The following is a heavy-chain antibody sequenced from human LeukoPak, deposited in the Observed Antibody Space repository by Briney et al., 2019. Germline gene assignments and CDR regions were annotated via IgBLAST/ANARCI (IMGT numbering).Heavy chain of an antibody. Sequence: PGGSLRLSCAASGFTFSSYGMHWVRQAPGKGLEWVSAISGSGGSTYYADSVKGRFTISRDNSKNTLYLQMNSLRAEDTAVYYCAGEYQYYYYMGVWGKGTTVTISS. CDR2: ISGSGGST. D-gene: IGHD2-2*01. CDR3: AGEYQYYYYMGV. J-gene: IGHJ6*03. V-gene: IGHV3-23*01. CDR1: GFTFSSYG.